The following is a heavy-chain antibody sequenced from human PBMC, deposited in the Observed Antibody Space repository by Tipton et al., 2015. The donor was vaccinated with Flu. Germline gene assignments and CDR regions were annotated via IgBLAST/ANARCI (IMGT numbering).Heavy chain of an antibody. CDR2: IYYSGST. V-gene: IGHV4-59*01. CDR1: GGSISSYY. CDR3: ARGDCSSTSCLDY. D-gene: IGHD2-2*01. J-gene: IGHJ4*02. Sequence: TLSLTCTVSGGSISSYYWSWIRQPPGKGPEWIGYIYYSGSTNYNPSLKSRVTISVDTSKNQFSLKLSSVTAADTAVYYCARGDCSSTSCLDYWGQGTLVTVSS.